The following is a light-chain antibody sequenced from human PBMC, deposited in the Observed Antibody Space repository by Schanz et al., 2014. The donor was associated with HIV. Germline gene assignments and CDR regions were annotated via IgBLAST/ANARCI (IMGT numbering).Light chain of an antibody. Sequence: QSALTQPASVSGSPGQSITISCTGTSSDVGGYNYLSWYQQPPDKAPQLLIYEVNMRPSGVSNRFSGSKSGNTASLSISGLQAEDEADYYCSSYTSSSPLGVFGTGTKLTVL. V-gene: IGLV2-14*01. CDR3: SSYTSSSPLGV. CDR1: SSDVGGYNY. J-gene: IGLJ1*01. CDR2: EVN.